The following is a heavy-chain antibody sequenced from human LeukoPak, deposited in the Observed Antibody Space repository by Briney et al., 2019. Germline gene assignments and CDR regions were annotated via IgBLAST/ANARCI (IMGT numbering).Heavy chain of an antibody. V-gene: IGHV4-39*01. CDR3: ARHESGYDSSGYPYYFDY. CDR2: IYYSGST. J-gene: IGHJ4*02. CDR1: GGSISSSSYY. Sequence: SETLSLTCTVSGGSISSSSYYWGWIRQPPGKGLEWIGSIYYSGSTYYNPSLKSRVTISVDTSKNQFSLKLSSVTAADTAVYYCARHESGYDSSGYPYYFDYWGQGTLVTVSS. D-gene: IGHD3-22*01.